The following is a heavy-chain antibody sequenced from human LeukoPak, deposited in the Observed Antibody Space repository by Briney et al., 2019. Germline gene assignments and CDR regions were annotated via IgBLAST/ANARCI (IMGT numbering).Heavy chain of an antibody. D-gene: IGHD3-10*01. Sequence: PGGSLRLSCAASGFTFDDYGMHWVRQAPGKGLEWVSGISWNSGSIGYADSVKGRFTISRDNARNSLYLQMSSLRLEDTALYYCAKDSIGSYYSYYFDYWGQGTLVTVSS. J-gene: IGHJ4*02. CDR3: AKDSIGSYYSYYFDY. CDR1: GFTFDDYG. V-gene: IGHV3-9*01. CDR2: ISWNSGSI.